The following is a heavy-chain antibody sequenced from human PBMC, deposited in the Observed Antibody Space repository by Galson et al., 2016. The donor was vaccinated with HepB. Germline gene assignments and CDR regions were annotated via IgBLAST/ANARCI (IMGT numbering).Heavy chain of an antibody. CDR2: IRSKAYGGTT. Sequence: SLRLSCAASGFTFGDYAVSWFRQAPGKGLEWVGLIRSKAYGGTTEYAASVKGRFTISRDDSKSIADLRMNSLKTEDTAVYYCSRDSRTSSKSMDVWGQGTPVTVSS. CDR1: GFTFGDYA. D-gene: IGHD6-19*01. V-gene: IGHV3-49*03. CDR3: SRDSRTSSKSMDV. J-gene: IGHJ6*02.